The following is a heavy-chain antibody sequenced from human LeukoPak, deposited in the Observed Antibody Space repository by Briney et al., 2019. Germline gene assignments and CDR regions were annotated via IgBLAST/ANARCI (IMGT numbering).Heavy chain of an antibody. J-gene: IGHJ4*02. V-gene: IGHV3-23*01. CDR1: GFTFSSYG. D-gene: IGHD3-22*01. CDR3: ARDTYYDSSGYYYDGVMDY. Sequence: PGGSLRLSCAASGFTFSSYGMNWVRQASGKGLEWVSGISASGGRTFYADSVKGRFTISRDNSKNTLYLQMNSLRAEDTAVYYCARDTYYDSSGYYYDGVMDYWGQGTLVTVSS. CDR2: ISASGGRT.